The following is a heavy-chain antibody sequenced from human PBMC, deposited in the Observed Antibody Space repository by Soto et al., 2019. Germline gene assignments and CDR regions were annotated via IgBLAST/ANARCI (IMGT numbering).Heavy chain of an antibody. CDR3: AKEYWRRDGNPGTYFDY. CDR2: ISASGDST. J-gene: IGHJ4*02. Sequence: VQLLESGGGLVQPGGSLRLSCAASAFTFTSYAMSWVRQAPGKGLEWVSAISASGDSTYYADSVMGRFTISRDNSKNTLYLQMNSLRAEDTAVFYCAKEYWRRDGNPGTYFDYWGQGTLVTVSS. V-gene: IGHV3-23*01. CDR1: AFTFTSYA. D-gene: IGHD1-1*01.